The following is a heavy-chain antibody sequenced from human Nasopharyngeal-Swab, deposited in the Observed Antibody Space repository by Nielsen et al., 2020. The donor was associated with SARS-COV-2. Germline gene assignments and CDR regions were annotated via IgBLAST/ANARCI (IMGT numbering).Heavy chain of an antibody. CDR2: IYYSGST. J-gene: IGHJ4*02. CDR3: AGTTDCTNGVCYQTFDY. Sequence: SETLSLTCTVSGGSISSGGYYWSWIRQHPGKGLEWIGYIYYSGSTYYNPSLKSRVTISVDTSKNQFSLKLSSVTAADTAVYYCAGTTDCTNGVCYQTFDYWGQGTLVTVSS. V-gene: IGHV4-31*03. CDR1: GGSISSGGYY. D-gene: IGHD2-8*01.